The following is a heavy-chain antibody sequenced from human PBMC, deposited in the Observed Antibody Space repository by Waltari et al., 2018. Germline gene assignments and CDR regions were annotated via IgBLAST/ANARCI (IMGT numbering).Heavy chain of an antibody. CDR3: IRENIAAAGLES. J-gene: IGHJ4*02. D-gene: IGHD6-13*01. Sequence: EVQLVESGGGLVQPGESLRLSCVASGFIFSTYWMDWVRQAPGKGLVWVSRINNDGSSTTYADSVKGRFTISRDNAKNTLYLHMSSLRAEDTAVYYCIRENIAAAGLESWGQGTLVTVSS. CDR2: INNDGSST. CDR1: GFIFSTYW. V-gene: IGHV3-74*01.